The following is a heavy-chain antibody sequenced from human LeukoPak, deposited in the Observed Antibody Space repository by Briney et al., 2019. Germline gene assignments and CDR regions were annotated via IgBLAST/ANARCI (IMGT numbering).Heavy chain of an antibody. CDR1: GFTFINYS. V-gene: IGHV3-21*01. CDR3: AGHGPGVAADKDF. J-gene: IGHJ4*02. CDR2: ISTNSAFI. D-gene: IGHD6-13*01. Sequence: PGGSLRLSCTASGFTFINYSMNWVRQAPGKGLEWVSSISTNSAFIYYADSVKGRFTISRDNSKNTLYLQMNSLTIDDTAVYYCAGHGPGVAADKDFWGQGTLVTVSS.